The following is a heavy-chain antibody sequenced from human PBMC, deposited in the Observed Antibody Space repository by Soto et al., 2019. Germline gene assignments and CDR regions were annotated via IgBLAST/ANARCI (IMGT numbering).Heavy chain of an antibody. J-gene: IGHJ4*02. CDR2: IYWDDDK. CDR3: AHRRRDSSNWSGGNFDN. D-gene: IGHD6-13*01. CDR1: GFSLTTNGVG. Sequence: QITLKESGPTLVKPTQTLTLTCTFSGFSLTTNGVGVGWIRQPPGKALEWLALIYWDDDKRYSPSLESRLTITKDTSKNQMVLRMANMDPVDTATYYCAHRRRDSSNWSGGNFDNWGQGTLVTVSS. V-gene: IGHV2-5*02.